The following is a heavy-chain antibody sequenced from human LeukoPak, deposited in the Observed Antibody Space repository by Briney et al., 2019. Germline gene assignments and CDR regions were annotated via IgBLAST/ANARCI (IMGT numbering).Heavy chain of an antibody. Sequence: PGESLRISCKGSGYSFTTYWIGWVRQMPGKGLEWMGIIYPGDSDTRYSPSFQGQVTISADKSISTAYLQWSSLKASDTAMYYCARQNFITMVRGANGGFDPWGQGTLVTVSS. J-gene: IGHJ5*02. CDR2: IYPGDSDT. D-gene: IGHD3-10*01. CDR3: ARQNFITMVRGANGGFDP. CDR1: GYSFTTYW. V-gene: IGHV5-51*01.